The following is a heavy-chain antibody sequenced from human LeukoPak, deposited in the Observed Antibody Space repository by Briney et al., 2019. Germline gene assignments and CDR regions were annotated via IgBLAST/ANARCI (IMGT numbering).Heavy chain of an antibody. CDR3: SSAGYSYGPH. J-gene: IGHJ4*02. CDR1: GFTFSTYA. D-gene: IGHD5-18*01. Sequence: GGSLRLSCAASGFTFSTYAMSWVRQAPGKGLEWVSAIGGSGGSTYYADSVKGRFTISRDNSKNTLYLQMNSLRAEDTAVYYCSSAGYSYGPHWGQGTLVTVSS. CDR2: IGGSGGST. V-gene: IGHV3-23*01.